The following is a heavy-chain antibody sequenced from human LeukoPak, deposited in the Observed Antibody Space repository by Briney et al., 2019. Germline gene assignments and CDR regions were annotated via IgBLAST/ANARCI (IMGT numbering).Heavy chain of an antibody. J-gene: IGHJ4*02. CDR3: ARDIFVYGGNSFVIDY. V-gene: IGHV1-46*01. CDR1: GHTFTSYY. Sequence: GASVKVSCKASGHTFTSYYIHWVRQAPGQELEWMGIINPRGGSTSYAQKFQGRVTMTRDTSTSTVYMELSSLRSEDTAVYYCARDIFVYGGNSFVIDYWGQGTLVTVSS. CDR2: INPRGGST. D-gene: IGHD4-23*01.